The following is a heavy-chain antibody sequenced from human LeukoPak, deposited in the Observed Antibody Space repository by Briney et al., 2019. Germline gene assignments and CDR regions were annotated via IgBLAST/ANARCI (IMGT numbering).Heavy chain of an antibody. V-gene: IGHV1-69*04. CDR2: IIPILGIA. CDR1: GGTFSSYA. D-gene: IGHD6-19*01. CDR3: ARDREGTYSSGWYGAFDI. J-gene: IGHJ3*02. Sequence: ASVKVSCKASGGTFSSYAISWVRQAPGQGLEWMGRIIPILGIANYAQKFQGRVTITADKSTSTAYMELSSLRSEDTAVYYCARDREGTYSSGWYGAFDIWGQGTMVTVSS.